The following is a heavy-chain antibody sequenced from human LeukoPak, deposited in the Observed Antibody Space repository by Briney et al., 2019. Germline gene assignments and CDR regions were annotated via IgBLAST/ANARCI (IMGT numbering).Heavy chain of an antibody. CDR2: INTDGRIT. D-gene: IGHD1-26*01. CDR1: GFSFRNYA. V-gene: IGHV3-64*02. CDR3: TRDGGSFCDFDY. J-gene: IGHJ4*02. Sequence: GGSLGLSCVASGFSFRNYAIHWVRQAPGKGLEYVSVINTDGRITYYADSVKGRFTISRDNPKNTVYLQMGSLRGEDMAVYYCTRDGGSFCDFDYWGQGALVTVSS.